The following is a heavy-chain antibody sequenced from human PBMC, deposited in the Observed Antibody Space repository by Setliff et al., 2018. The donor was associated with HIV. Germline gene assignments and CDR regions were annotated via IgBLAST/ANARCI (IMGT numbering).Heavy chain of an antibody. J-gene: IGHJ4*02. V-gene: IGHV1-69*10. D-gene: IGHD3-22*01. Sequence: GASVKVSCKASGGTFSSYAISWVRQAPGQGLEWMGGIIPILGIANYAQKFQGRVTITADKSTNTAYMELSSLRSDDTAVYYCARGMDYYDNSGYYQYYFDYWGQGTLVTVSS. CDR2: IIPILGIA. CDR3: ARGMDYYDNSGYYQYYFDY. CDR1: GGTFSSYA.